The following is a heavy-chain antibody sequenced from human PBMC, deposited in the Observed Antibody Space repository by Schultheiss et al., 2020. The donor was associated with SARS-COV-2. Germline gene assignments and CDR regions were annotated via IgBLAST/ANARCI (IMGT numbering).Heavy chain of an antibody. CDR2: MNPNSGNT. D-gene: IGHD2-2*01. CDR3: ARAVVPDYYYYYYYMDV. J-gene: IGHJ6*03. V-gene: IGHV1-8*03. Sequence: GGSLRLSCKASGGTFSSYDINWVRQATGQGLEWMGWMNPNSGNTGYAQKFQGRVTITRNTSISTAYMELSSLRSEDTAVYYCARAVVPDYYYYYYYMDVWGKGTTVTVSS. CDR1: GGTFSSYD.